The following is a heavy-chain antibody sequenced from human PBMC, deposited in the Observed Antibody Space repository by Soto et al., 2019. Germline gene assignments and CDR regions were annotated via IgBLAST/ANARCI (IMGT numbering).Heavy chain of an antibody. J-gene: IGHJ4*02. CDR3: VTDLNWQGH. CDR2: IKYDGSEE. V-gene: IGHV3-7*01. Sequence: GGSLRLSCVVSGFSCSGVGMTWVRQAPGKGLECVANIKYDGSEEYYVDSVKGRFTISRDNAKNSLYLQMNSLRDEDSAVYYCVTDLNWQGHWGQGTLVTVSS. CDR1: GFSCSGVG.